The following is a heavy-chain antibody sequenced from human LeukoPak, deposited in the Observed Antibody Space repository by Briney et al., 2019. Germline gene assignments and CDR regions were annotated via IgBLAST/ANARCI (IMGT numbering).Heavy chain of an antibody. CDR1: GGSFSGYY. Sequence: SETLSLTCAVYGGSFSGYYWSWIRQPPGKGPEWIGEINHSGSTNYNPSLKSRVTISVDTSKNQFSLKLSSVTAADTAVYYCARGSRIAAAGRLGYWGQGTLVTVSS. J-gene: IGHJ4*02. V-gene: IGHV4-34*01. CDR3: ARGSRIAAAGRLGY. D-gene: IGHD6-13*01. CDR2: INHSGST.